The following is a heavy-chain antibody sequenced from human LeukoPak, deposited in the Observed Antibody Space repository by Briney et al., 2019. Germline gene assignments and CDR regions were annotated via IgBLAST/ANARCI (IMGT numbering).Heavy chain of an antibody. CDR1: GFTDTSNF. V-gene: IGHV3-66*02. CDR2: IYDRGDT. CDR3: AGRRANTCNFCFVY. J-gene: IGHJ4*02. Sequence: PGGSLRLSCAVSGFTDTSNFMSGVGQAPGKGLDGVSVIYDRGDTYYADSVKGRFTVSRDTSKNTLYLQLNNLGAEDTAVYYCAGRRANTCNFCFVYWGQGTLVTVSS. D-gene: IGHD1-1*01.